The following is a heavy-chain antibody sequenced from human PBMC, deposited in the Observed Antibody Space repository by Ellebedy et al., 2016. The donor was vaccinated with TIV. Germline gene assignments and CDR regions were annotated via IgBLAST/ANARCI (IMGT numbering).Heavy chain of an antibody. CDR2: ISYDGSNK. J-gene: IGHJ3*01. CDR3: ARASAWNAFDV. Sequence: GGSLRLSXAASGFTFSSYGMHWVRQAPGKGLEWVAVISYDGSNKYYADSVKGRFTISRDNSKNTLYLQMNSLRPEDTALYYCARASAWNAFDVWGRGTMVTVSS. V-gene: IGHV3-30*03. CDR1: GFTFSSYG.